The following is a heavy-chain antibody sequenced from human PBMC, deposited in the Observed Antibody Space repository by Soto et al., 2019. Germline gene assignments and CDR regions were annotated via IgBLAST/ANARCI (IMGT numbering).Heavy chain of an antibody. CDR1: AGIPSPSRYF. D-gene: IGHD4-4*01. CDR3: ARCTSGSNYEYYYYGMDV. CDR2: IYYSGST. J-gene: IGHJ6*02. Sequence: PQQTFPHPNSVSAGIPSPSRYFGCCILQPPGKGLEWIGSIYYSGSTYYNPSLKSRVTISVDTSKNQSSLKLSSVTAADTAVYYCARCTSGSNYEYYYYGMDVWGQGATVT. V-gene: IGHV4-39*01.